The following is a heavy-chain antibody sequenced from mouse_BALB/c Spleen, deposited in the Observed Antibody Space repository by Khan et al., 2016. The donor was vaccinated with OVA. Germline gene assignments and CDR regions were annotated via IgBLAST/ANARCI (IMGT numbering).Heavy chain of an antibody. CDR1: GYTFTDYA. CDR3: AREDGNYGAFAY. V-gene: IGHV1S137*01. D-gene: IGHD2-1*01. J-gene: IGHJ3*01. CDR2: ISTYSGNS. Sequence: VQLQQSGPELVRPGVSVKISCKGSGYTFTDYALHWVKHSHAKSLEWIGIISTYSGNSNYNQRFKGKATMTVGKSSSTAYMELARLTSEDSAIYYCAREDGNYGAFAYWGQGTLVTVSA.